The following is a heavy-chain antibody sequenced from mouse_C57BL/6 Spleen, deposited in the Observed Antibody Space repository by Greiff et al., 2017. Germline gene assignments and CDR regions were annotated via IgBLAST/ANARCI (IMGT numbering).Heavy chain of an antibody. CDR2: INSDGGST. D-gene: IGHD2-1*01. CDR1: EYEFPSHD. J-gene: IGHJ3*01. CDR3: ARHKGNYVEAWFAY. Sequence: EVQVVESGGGLVQPGESLKLSCESNEYEFPSHDMSWVRKTPEKRLELVAAINSDGGSTYYPDTMERRFIISRDNTNKTLYLQMSSLRSEDTALYYCARHKGNYVEAWFAYWGQGTLVTVSA. V-gene: IGHV5-2*01.